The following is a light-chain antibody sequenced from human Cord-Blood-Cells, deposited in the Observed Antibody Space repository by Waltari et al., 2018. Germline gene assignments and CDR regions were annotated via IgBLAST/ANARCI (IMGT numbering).Light chain of an antibody. Sequence: QSALTHPAYVSGSPGQSITISCNVTRSAVGSYKLVSWYQQHQGNAPKLMIYEGSKRPSVVSNLFSGSKSGNTASLTISGLQAEDEADYYCCSYAGSSTWVFGGGTKLTVL. CDR2: EGS. CDR3: CSYAGSSTWV. J-gene: IGLJ3*02. V-gene: IGLV2-23*01. CDR1: RSAVGSYKL.